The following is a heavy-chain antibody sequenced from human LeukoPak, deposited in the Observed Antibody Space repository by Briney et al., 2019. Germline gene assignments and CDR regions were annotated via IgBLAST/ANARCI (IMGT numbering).Heavy chain of an antibody. J-gene: IGHJ4*02. CDR2: IRYDETNK. CDR1: GFTFSNYG. Sequence: PGGSLRLSCAASGFTFSNYGMHWVRRAPGKGLEWVAFIRYDETNKYYADSVKGLFTLSRDNSKNTLDLQMNSLRAEDTAVYYCAKGAYGSESYWVDYWGQGTLVTVSS. D-gene: IGHD3-10*01. CDR3: AKGAYGSESYWVDY. V-gene: IGHV3-30*02.